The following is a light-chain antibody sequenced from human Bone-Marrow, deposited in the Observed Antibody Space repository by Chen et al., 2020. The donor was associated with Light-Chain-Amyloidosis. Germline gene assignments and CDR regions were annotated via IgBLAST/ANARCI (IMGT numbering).Light chain of an antibody. CDR3: QQRSNWPLSIT. CDR1: QGIGTF. V-gene: IGKV3-11*01. Sequence: EVVLTQSPATLSLSPGERATLSCRASQGIGTFLAWYQQKPGQAPRLLIYDASNRATGIPPRFSGSGSGTDFTLTIISRAPEDFAVYYCQQRSNWPLSITFGQGTRLEIQ. CDR2: DAS. J-gene: IGKJ5*01.